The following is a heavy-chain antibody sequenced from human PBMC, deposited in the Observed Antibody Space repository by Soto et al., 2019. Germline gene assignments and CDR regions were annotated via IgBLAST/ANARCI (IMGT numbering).Heavy chain of an antibody. J-gene: IGHJ4*02. V-gene: IGHV3-48*02. Sequence: EVQLVESGGGLVQPGGSLRLSCAASGFTFSSYSMNWVRQAPGKGLEWVSYISSSSSTIYYADSVKGRFTIPRDNAKNSLYLQMNSLRDEDTAVYYCASGAYYYDSSGYSYWGQGTLVTVSS. CDR3: ASGAYYYDSSGYSY. CDR1: GFTFSSYS. D-gene: IGHD3-22*01. CDR2: ISSSSSTI.